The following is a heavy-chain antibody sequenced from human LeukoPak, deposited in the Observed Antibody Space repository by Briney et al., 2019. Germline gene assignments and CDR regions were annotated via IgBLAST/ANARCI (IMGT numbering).Heavy chain of an antibody. J-gene: IGHJ4*02. V-gene: IGHV3-30*04. D-gene: IGHD4-17*01. CDR1: GFTFSSYD. Sequence: GGSLRLSCAASGFTFSSYDMHWVRQAPGKGLEWVAVISYDGSNKYYADSVKGRFTISRDNSKNTLYLQMNSLRAEDTAVYYCARDSYGDFDYWGQGTLVTVSS. CDR2: ISYDGSNK. CDR3: ARDSYGDFDY.